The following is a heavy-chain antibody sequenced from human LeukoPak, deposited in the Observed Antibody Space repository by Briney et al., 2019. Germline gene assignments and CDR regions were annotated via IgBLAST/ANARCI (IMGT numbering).Heavy chain of an antibody. D-gene: IGHD3-22*01. CDR2: IYYSGST. J-gene: IGHJ4*02. Sequence: SETLSLTCTVSGGSISSSSYYWGWIRQPPGKGLEWIGSIYYSGSTYYNPSLKSRVTISVDTSKNQFSLKLSSVTAADTAVYYCARGYYYDSSGYYYPPSGWGQGTLVTVSS. CDR1: GGSISSSSYY. CDR3: ARGYYYDSSGYYYPPSG. V-gene: IGHV4-39*07.